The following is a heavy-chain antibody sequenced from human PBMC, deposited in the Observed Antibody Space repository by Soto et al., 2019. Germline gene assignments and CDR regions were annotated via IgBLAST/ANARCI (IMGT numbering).Heavy chain of an antibody. CDR2: IYHSGST. CDR3: ARDQDGSGRTPIGY. J-gene: IGHJ4*02. CDR1: GGSISSSNW. D-gene: IGHD3-10*01. V-gene: IGHV4-4*02. Sequence: NPSETLSLTCAVSGGSISSSNWWSWVRQPPGKGLEWIGEIYHSGSTNYNPSLKSRVTISVDKSKNQFSLKLSSVTAADTAVYYCARDQDGSGRTPIGYWGQGTLVTVSS.